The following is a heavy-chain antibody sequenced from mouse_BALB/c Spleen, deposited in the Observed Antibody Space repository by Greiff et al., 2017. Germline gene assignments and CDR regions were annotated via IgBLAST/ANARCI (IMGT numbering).Heavy chain of an antibody. V-gene: IGHV14-3*02. CDR3: ARWGYGSSQSYWYFDV. CDR2: IDPANGNT. Sequence: EVQLQQSGAELVKPGASVKLSCTASGFNIKDTYMHWVKQRPEQGLEWIGRIDPANGNTKYDPKFQGKATITADTSSNTAYLQLSSLTSEDTAVYYCARWGYGSSQSYWYFDVWGAGTTVTVSS. CDR1: GFNIKDTY. D-gene: IGHD1-1*01. J-gene: IGHJ1*01.